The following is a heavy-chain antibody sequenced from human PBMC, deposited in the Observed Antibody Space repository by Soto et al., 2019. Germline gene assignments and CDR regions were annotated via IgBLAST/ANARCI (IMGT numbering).Heavy chain of an antibody. J-gene: IGHJ3*02. CDR1: GFTFSSYD. Sequence: EVQLVESGGGLVQPGGSLRLSCAASGFTFSSYDMHWVRQATGKGLEWVSAIGTAGDTYYPGSVKGRFTISRENAKSSLYLQMNSLRAEDTAVYYCARALIAARPADDAFDIWGQGTMVTVSS. CDR3: ARALIAARPADDAFDI. CDR2: IGTAGDT. V-gene: IGHV3-13*01. D-gene: IGHD6-6*01.